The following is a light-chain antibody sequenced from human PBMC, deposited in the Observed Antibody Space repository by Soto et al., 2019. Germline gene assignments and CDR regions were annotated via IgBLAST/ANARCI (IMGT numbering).Light chain of an antibody. J-gene: IGLJ1*01. Sequence: QSALTQPASVSGSPGQSITISCTGTSSDVGNYNLVSWYQQHPGKAPKLKIYDDSKRPSGVSNRFSGSKSGNTASLTISGLQAEDEADYYCCSYAASSTYVFGTGTKLTVL. CDR2: DDS. V-gene: IGLV2-23*01. CDR1: SSDVGNYNL. CDR3: CSYAASSTYV.